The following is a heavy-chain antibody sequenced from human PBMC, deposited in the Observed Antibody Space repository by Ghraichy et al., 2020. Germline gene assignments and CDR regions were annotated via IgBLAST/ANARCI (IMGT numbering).Heavy chain of an antibody. V-gene: IGHV3-7*01. CDR1: GFTFISYW. CDR2: IKQDGSEK. Sequence: GGSLRLSCAASGFTFISYWMSWVRQAPGKGLEWVANIKQDGSEKYYVDSVKGRFTISRDNAKNSLYLQMNSLRAEDTAVYYCARELREFDYWGQGTLVTVSS. J-gene: IGHJ4*02. CDR3: ARELREFDY. D-gene: IGHD4-17*01.